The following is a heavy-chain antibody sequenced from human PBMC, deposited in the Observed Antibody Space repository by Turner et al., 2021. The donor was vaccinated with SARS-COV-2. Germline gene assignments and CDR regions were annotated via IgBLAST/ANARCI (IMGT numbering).Heavy chain of an antibody. D-gene: IGHD3-22*01. J-gene: IGHJ3*02. V-gene: IGHV3-21*01. CDR2: MSSSSSYI. CDR3: ARWGHNYYDSSGYYPDAFDI. Sequence: VQLFGSGGGVVQPEGSVSLSYSASGLIFRRYTMNWVREAPGKGLGGVSCMSSSSSYIYNADSVKGGFTISRDNAKNSLYLQMNSLRAEDTAVDYCARWGHNYYDSSGYYPDAFDIWGQGTMVTVSS. CDR1: GLIFRRYT.